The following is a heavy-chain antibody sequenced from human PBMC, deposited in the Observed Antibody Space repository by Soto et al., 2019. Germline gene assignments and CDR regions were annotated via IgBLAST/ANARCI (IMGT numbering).Heavy chain of an antibody. V-gene: IGHV2-5*02. CDR2: IYWDDDK. J-gene: IGHJ4*02. D-gene: IGHD1-1*01. Sequence: QITLRESGPTRVKPTQTLTLTCTFSGFSLSACPVAVGWIRQPPGKALERLALIYWDDDKRYSPSLMSRLTITKDTSKNQVVLTMTNMDPLDTAIYYCVHRAGIDGNWNGGYFDYWGQGALVTVSS. CDR3: VHRAGIDGNWNGGYFDY. CDR1: GFSLSACPVA.